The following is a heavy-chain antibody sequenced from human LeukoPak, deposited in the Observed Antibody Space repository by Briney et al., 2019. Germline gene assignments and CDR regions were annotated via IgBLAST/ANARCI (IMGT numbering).Heavy chain of an antibody. J-gene: IGHJ4*02. CDR1: GFTFSNYN. V-gene: IGHV3-48*01. D-gene: IGHD4-23*01. CDR2: ISSSSSTI. CDR3: ARDPRATVVTPNFDY. Sequence: GGSLRLSCAASGFTFSNYNMNWVRQAPGKGLEWVSYISSSSSTIYYADSVKGRFTISRDNAKNSLYLQMNSLRAEDTAVYYCARDPRATVVTPNFDYWGQGTLVTVSS.